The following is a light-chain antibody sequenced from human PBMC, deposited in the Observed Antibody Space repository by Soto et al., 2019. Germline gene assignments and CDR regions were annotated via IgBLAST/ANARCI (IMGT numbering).Light chain of an antibody. CDR1: QSVSSIY. J-gene: IGKJ5*01. CDR3: QQFGTSPPST. CDR2: GAS. Sequence: EIVLTQSPGTLPLSPGERATLSCRASQSVSSIYLAWYQQKPGQAPRLLIYGASSRATGIPDRFSGSGSGTDFPLTISRLEAEDFAVYYCQQFGTSPPSTFGQGTRLEIK. V-gene: IGKV3-20*01.